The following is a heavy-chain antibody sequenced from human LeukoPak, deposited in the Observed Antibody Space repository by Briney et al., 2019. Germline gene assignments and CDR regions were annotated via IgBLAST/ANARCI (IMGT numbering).Heavy chain of an antibody. CDR2: VIPVLNLV. D-gene: IGHD3-10*01. CDR1: GGTFSSYI. CDR3: ATGPRPHINMNRGVTTYSGYHFDD. Sequence: SVKDSCKASGGTFSSYIISWVRQAPGQGLDWMGGVIPVLNLVTYAQKLQGRVTITADASMNTAYMDLSSLSFEDTAVYYCATGPRPHINMNRGVTTYSGYHFDDWGQETLVTASS. J-gene: IGHJ4*02. V-gene: IGHV1-69*13.